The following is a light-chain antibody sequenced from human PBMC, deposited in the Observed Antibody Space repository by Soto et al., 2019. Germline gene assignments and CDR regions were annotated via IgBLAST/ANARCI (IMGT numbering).Light chain of an antibody. J-gene: IGKJ1*01. CDR2: SAS. CDR3: QQSYNSPQT. CDR1: QSISHY. V-gene: IGKV1-39*01. Sequence: DIQMTQSPSSLSASVGDRVTISCLASQSISHYLDWYQEEPGKAPRLLIYSASNLQDGVPSRFSGSGSGTDFTLTINSLQPEDFATYSCQQSYNSPQTFGQGTKVDIK.